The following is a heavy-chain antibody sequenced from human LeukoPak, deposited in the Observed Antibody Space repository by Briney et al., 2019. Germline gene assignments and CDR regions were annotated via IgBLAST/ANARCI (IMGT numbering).Heavy chain of an antibody. D-gene: IGHD4-23*01. V-gene: IGHV4-39*01. CDR2: IYYSGST. CDR3: ARQEDYGGILDY. Sequence: SETLSLTCTVSGGSISSSSYYWGWIRQPPGKGLEWIGSIYYSGSTYYNPSLKSRVTISVDTSKNQFSLKLSSATAADTAVYYCARQEDYGGILDYWGQGTLVTVSS. J-gene: IGHJ4*02. CDR1: GGSISSSSYY.